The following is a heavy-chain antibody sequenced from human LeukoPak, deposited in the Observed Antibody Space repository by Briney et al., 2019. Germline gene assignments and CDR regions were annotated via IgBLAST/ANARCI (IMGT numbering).Heavy chain of an antibody. CDR1: GGSVSSGSYY. V-gene: IGHV4-61*01. D-gene: IGHD3-9*01. CDR3: AGGRAPGGPLRYFDWSPQTWFDP. J-gene: IGHJ5*02. CDR2: IYYSGST. Sequence: PSETQSLTCTVSGGSVSSGSYYWSWIRQPPGKGLEWIGYIYYSGSTNYNPSLKSRVTISVDTSKNQFSLKLSSVTAADTAVYYCAGGRAPGGPLRYFDWSPQTWFDPWGQGTLVTVSS.